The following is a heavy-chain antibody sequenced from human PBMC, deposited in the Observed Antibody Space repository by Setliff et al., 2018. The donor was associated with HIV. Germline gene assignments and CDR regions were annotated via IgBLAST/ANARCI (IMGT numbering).Heavy chain of an antibody. Sequence: SETLSLTCSVSGGSLISGGYYWSWIRQHPGKGLEWIGYVYYTGKTYYNPSLESRISMSVDTSKNQFSLKLTSVTAADTAIYYCARDLTSNSNCFEPWGQGTQDTVSS. J-gene: IGHJ5*02. CDR2: VYYTGKT. CDR1: GGSLISGGYY. D-gene: IGHD4-4*01. CDR3: ARDLTSNSNCFEP. V-gene: IGHV4-31*03.